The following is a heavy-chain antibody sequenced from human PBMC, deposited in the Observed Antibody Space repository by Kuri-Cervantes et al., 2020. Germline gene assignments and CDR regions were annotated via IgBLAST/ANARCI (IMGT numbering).Heavy chain of an antibody. J-gene: IGHJ6*02. D-gene: IGHD3-10*01. CDR2: IYYSGST. CDR1: GFTFSSYG. V-gene: IGHV4-39*01. CDR3: ARLKRITMVRGVLSKRYYYYGMDV. Sequence: ESLKISCAASGFTFSSYGMHWVRQAPGKGLEWIGSIYYSGSTYYNPSLKSRVTISVDTSKNQFSLKLSSVTAAGTAVYYCARLKRITMVRGVLSKRYYYYGMDVWGQGTTVTVSS.